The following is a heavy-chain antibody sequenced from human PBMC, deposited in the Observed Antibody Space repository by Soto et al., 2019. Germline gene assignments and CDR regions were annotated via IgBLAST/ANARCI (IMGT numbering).Heavy chain of an antibody. CDR2: INAGNGNT. Sequence: QVQLVQSGAEVKKPGASVKVSCKASGYTFTSYAMHWVRQAPGQRLEWMGWINAGNGNTKYSQKFQGRVTITRDTSASTAYMELSSLRSEDTAVYYCARATGVLRYFAWLSPRHSEVWFDPWGQGTLVTVSS. CDR1: GYTFTSYA. V-gene: IGHV1-3*01. J-gene: IGHJ5*02. CDR3: ARATGVLRYFAWLSPRHSEVWFDP. D-gene: IGHD3-9*01.